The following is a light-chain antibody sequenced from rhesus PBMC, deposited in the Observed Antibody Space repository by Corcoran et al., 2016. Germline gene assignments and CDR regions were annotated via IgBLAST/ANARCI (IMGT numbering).Light chain of an antibody. V-gene: IGKV3-42*01. CDR3: QQDYTWPLT. CDR2: GAA. J-gene: IGKJ4*01. Sequence: EIVMTQSPATLSLSPGERATLSCRASQSVTSSLAWYQQKPGQTPKLLNYGAASRATGIPDRFSGSGSGTEFTLTSSSLQPEDVVVYYCQQDYTWPLTFCGGTKVEL. CDR1: QSVTSS.